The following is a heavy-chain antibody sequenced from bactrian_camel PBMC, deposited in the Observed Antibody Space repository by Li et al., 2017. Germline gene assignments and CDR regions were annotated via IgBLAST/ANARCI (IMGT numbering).Heavy chain of an antibody. J-gene: IGHJ4*01. CDR2: ISSAARYT. Sequence: VQLVESGGGLVQPGGSLTLSCAASGFTFRNYDMNWVRQAPGKGLEWVSTISSAARYTYYADSVKGRFTISRDNAKNTLFLQMSSLTSEDTALYYCAAGPWYTDEYNYWGQGTQVTVS. D-gene: IGHD6*01. CDR1: GFTFRNYD. V-gene: IGHV3S40*01. CDR3: AAGPWYTDEYNY.